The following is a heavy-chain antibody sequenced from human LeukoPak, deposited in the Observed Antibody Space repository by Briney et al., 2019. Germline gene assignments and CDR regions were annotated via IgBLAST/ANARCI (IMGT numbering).Heavy chain of an antibody. CDR3: ARGYGAFDY. J-gene: IGHJ4*02. CDR1: GFTFGSYS. D-gene: IGHD4-17*01. V-gene: IGHV3-21*01. CDR2: ISSNSSYI. Sequence: GGSLRLSCAASGFTFGSYSMNWVRQAPGKGLEWVSSISSNSSYIYYADPVKGRFTISRDNAKNSLYLQMNSLRAEDTAVYYCARGYGAFDYWGQGTLVTVSS.